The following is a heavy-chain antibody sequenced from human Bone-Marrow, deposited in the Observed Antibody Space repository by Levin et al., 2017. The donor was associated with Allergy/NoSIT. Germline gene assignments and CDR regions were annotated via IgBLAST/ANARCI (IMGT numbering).Heavy chain of an antibody. CDR1: GNSISSGYY. CDR3: ARDRLSSWYPGGGTNWFDP. J-gene: IGHJ5*02. D-gene: IGHD6-13*01. V-gene: IGHV4-38-2*02. Sequence: KASETLSLRCTVSGNSISSGYYWGWIRQSPGKGLEWIGSIHHSGTTSYNPSLKSRVTISVDTSKNQFSLKLSSVTAADTAVYYCARDRLSSWYPGGGTNWFDPWGQGTLVTVSS. CDR2: IHHSGTT.